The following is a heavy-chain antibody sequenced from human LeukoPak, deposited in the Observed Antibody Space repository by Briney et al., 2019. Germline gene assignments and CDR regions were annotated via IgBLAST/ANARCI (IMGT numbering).Heavy chain of an antibody. V-gene: IGHV3-48*02. Sequence: GGSLRLSCAASGFTFTTYSMNWVRQAPGKGLEWVSYNSGSTSTIKYADSVMGRFTISRDNAKNSLYLQMNSLRDEDTAVYYCARDYGDYDDAFDIWGQGTMVTVSS. CDR1: GFTFTTYS. D-gene: IGHD4-17*01. CDR2: NSGSTSTI. J-gene: IGHJ3*02. CDR3: ARDYGDYDDAFDI.